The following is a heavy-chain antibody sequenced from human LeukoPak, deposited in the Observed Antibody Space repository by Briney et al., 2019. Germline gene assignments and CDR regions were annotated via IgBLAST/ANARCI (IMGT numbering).Heavy chain of an antibody. D-gene: IGHD2-21*02. J-gene: IGHJ5*02. CDR2: IYYSGST. Sequence: SETLSLTCTVSGGSISSYYWSWIRQPPGKGLEWIGYIYYSGSTYYNPSLKSRVTISVDTSKNQFSLKLSSVTAADTAVYYCARAYCGGDCYHRGNWFDPWGQGTLVTVSS. CDR1: GGSISSYY. V-gene: IGHV4-59*01. CDR3: ARAYCGGDCYHRGNWFDP.